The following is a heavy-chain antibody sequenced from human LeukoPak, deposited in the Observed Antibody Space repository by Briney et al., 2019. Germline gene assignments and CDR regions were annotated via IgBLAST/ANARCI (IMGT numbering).Heavy chain of an antibody. CDR3: ARGRTQSWSYYYMDV. J-gene: IGHJ6*03. CDR2: INSLSPRAI. Sequence: GGSLRLSFAASGFTFSDYYMSWIRQAPGKGLEWVSLINSLSPRAISYADSVKGRFTISRDNSKNTLYLQMNSLRAEDTAVYYCARGRTQSWSYYYMDVWGKGTTVTVSS. D-gene: IGHD6-13*01. CDR1: GFTFSDYY. V-gene: IGHV3-11*01.